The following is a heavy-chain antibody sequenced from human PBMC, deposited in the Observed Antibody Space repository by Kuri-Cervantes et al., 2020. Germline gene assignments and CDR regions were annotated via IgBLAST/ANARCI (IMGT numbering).Heavy chain of an antibody. D-gene: IGHD3-16*01. CDR2: IYYSGST. J-gene: IGHJ5*02. Sequence: SETLSLTCTVSGGSISSGGYYWSWIRQHPGKGLEWIGYIYYSGSTYYNPSLKSRVTISVDTSKNQFSLKLSSVTAADTAVYYCASSLRHGPFPDPWGQGTLVTVSS. CDR1: GGSISSGGYY. CDR3: ASSLRHGPFPDP. V-gene: IGHV4-31*03.